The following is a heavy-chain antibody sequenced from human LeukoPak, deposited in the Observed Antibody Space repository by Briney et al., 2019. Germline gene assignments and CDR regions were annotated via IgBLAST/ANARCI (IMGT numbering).Heavy chain of an antibody. CDR2: IYTSGST. V-gene: IGHV4-61*02. D-gene: IGHD5-24*01. Sequence: PSETLSLTCTVSGGSISSGSYYWSWIRQPAGKGLEWIGRIYTSGSTNYNPSLKSRVTISVDTSKNQFSLKLSSVTAADTAVYYCARVGVAGGYNSNDAFDIWGQGTMVTVSS. CDR1: GGSISSGSYY. CDR3: ARVGVAGGYNSNDAFDI. J-gene: IGHJ3*02.